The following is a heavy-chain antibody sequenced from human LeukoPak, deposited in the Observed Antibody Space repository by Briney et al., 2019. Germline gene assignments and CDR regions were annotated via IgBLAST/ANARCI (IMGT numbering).Heavy chain of an antibody. CDR3: ARGRSSGGFDY. V-gene: IGHV4-39*01. Sequence: SETLSLTCTVSGGSISSSSYYWGWIRQPPGKGLEWIGSIYYSGSTYYNPSLKSRVTISVDTSKNQFSLKLSSATAADTAVYYCARGRSSGGFDYWGQGTLVTVSS. J-gene: IGHJ4*02. CDR2: IYYSGST. D-gene: IGHD1-26*01. CDR1: GGSISSSSYY.